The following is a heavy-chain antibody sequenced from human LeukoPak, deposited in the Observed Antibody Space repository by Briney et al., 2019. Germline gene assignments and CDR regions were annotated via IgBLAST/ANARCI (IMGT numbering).Heavy chain of an antibody. CDR2: FYYGGST. CDR1: GGPISSGGYY. V-gene: IGHV4-31*03. J-gene: IGHJ5*02. D-gene: IGHD2-2*02. Sequence: SETLSLTCTVSGGPISSGGYYWSWIRQHPGKGLECIGYFYYGGSTLSSPSVESRVTVSVDMSKNEFSLNLSSVTAADTAVYYCARYCSSTNCYKGGFDPWGQGPLVPVSS. CDR3: ARYCSSTNCYKGGFDP.